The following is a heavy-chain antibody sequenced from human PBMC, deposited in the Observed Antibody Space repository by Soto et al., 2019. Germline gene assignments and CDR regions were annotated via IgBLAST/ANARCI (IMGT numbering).Heavy chain of an antibody. CDR1: GFTFSSYW. Sequence: EVQLVESGGGLVQPGGSLRLSCAASGFTFSSYWMHWVRQAPGKGLVWVSRFNSDGSSATYADSVRGPFTISRDNARNTLYLQMNSLRAEDTAVYYCARDFHAMDVWGQGTTVTVSS. CDR3: ARDFHAMDV. CDR2: FNSDGSSA. J-gene: IGHJ6*02. V-gene: IGHV3-74*01.